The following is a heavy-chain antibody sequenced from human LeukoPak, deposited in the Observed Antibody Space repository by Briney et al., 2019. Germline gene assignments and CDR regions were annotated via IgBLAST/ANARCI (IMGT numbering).Heavy chain of an antibody. CDR2: IYYSGST. V-gene: IGHV4-59*08. CDR1: GGSISSHY. Sequence: SETLSLTCTVSGGSISSHYWSWIRQPPGKGLEWIGYIYYSGSTNYNPSLKSRVTISVDTSKNQFSLKLSSVTAADTAVYYCARRTYYYDSSGYYPNTHAFDIWGQGTMVTVSS. CDR3: ARRTYYYDSSGYYPNTHAFDI. J-gene: IGHJ3*02. D-gene: IGHD3-22*01.